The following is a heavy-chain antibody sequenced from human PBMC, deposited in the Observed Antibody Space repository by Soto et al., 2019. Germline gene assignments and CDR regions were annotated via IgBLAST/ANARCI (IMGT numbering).Heavy chain of an antibody. CDR3: AKARDYVWGSYRSFDY. Sequence: GGSLRLSCAASGFTFSSYAMSWVRQAPGKGPEWVSAISGSGGSTYYADSVKGRFTISRDNSKNTLYLQMNSLRAEDTAVYYCAKARDYVWGSYRSFDYWGQGTLVTVS. J-gene: IGHJ4*02. CDR1: GFTFSSYA. V-gene: IGHV3-23*01. D-gene: IGHD3-16*02. CDR2: ISGSGGST.